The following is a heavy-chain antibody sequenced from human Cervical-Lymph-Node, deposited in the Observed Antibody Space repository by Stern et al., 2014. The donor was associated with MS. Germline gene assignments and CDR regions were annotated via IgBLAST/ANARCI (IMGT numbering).Heavy chain of an antibody. J-gene: IGHJ5*02. V-gene: IGHV1-46*01. CDR3: ARAHHDYGDYLNWFDP. CDR2: INPSGGST. D-gene: IGHD4-17*01. Sequence: VQLVESGAEVKKPGASVKVSCKASGYTFTSYYMHWVRQAPGQGLAWMGIINPSGGSTSYAQKFQGRVTMTRDTSTSTVYMELSSLRSEDTAVYYCARAHHDYGDYLNWFDPWGQGTLVTVSS. CDR1: GYTFTSYY.